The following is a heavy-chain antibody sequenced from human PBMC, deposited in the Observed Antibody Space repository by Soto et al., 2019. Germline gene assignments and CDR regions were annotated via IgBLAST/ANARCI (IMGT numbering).Heavy chain of an antibody. J-gene: IGHJ4*02. D-gene: IGHD4-17*01. V-gene: IGHV1-69*12. CDR3: ARGGVVITGDYVPRFDY. CDR1: GGTFCSYA. Sequence: QVQLVQSGAEVKKPGSSVKVSCKASGGTFCSYAISGVRQAPGQGLEWMGGIIPIFGTANYAQKIQGRVTITADESTSTAYMELSSLRSEDTAVYYFARGGVVITGDYVPRFDYWGQGTLVTVSS. CDR2: IIPIFGTA.